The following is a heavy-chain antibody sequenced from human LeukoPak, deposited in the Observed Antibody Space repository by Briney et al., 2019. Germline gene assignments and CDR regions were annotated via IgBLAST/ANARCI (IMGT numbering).Heavy chain of an antibody. CDR2: IYTSGGT. CDR1: GGSISSYC. D-gene: IGHD1-26*01. V-gene: IGHV4-4*07. Sequence: RSETLSRTCTVSGGSISSYCWSWIRQPAGKGLEWIGRIYTSGGTNYNPSLKSRVTMSVDTSKTQFSLKLSSLTAPDTAVSYCARSEGGAEGSYFDYWGQGTLVTVSS. CDR3: ARSEGGAEGSYFDY. J-gene: IGHJ4*02.